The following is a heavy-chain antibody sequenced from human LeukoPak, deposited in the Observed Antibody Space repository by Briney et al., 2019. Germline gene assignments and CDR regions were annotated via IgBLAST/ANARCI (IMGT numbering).Heavy chain of an antibody. CDR2: MNPNSGKT. J-gene: IGHJ1*01. CDR3: ARGKEVSWVGEKAVQH. D-gene: IGHD3-10*01. Sequence: ASVKVSCKASGYTFTSYDINWVRQATGQGLEWMGWMNPNSGKTGYAQKFQGRVTMTRDTSISTAYMELSSLRSEDTAVYYCARGKEVSWVGEKAVQHWGQGTLVTVSS. V-gene: IGHV1-8*01. CDR1: GYTFTSYD.